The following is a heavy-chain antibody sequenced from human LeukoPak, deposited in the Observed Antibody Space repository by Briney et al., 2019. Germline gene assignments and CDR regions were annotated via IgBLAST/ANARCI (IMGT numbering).Heavy chain of an antibody. Sequence: SETLSLTCTVSGGSVSSGSYYWSWIRQPPGKGLEWIEYIYYSGSTNYNPSLKSRVTISVDTSKNQFSLKLSSVTAADTAVYYCARGALQYYYYYGMDVWGQGTTVTVSS. CDR3: ARGALQYYYYYGMDV. CDR1: GGSVSSGSYY. CDR2: IYYSGST. V-gene: IGHV4-61*01. J-gene: IGHJ6*02. D-gene: IGHD4-11*01.